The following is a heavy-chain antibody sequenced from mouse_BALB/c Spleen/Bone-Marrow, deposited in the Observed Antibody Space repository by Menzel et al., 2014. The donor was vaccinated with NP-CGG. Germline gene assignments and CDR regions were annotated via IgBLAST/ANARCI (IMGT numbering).Heavy chain of an antibody. CDR3: AREDYGNSWFAY. Sequence: VQLQQSGAELVRPGSSVKISCKASGYAISGYWMNWVKQRPGQGLEWIGQIYPGDDDTIYNGKFKGKATPTADKSSNTAYMQLSSLTSEDSAVYLCAREDYGNSWFAYWGQGTLVTVSA. D-gene: IGHD2-1*01. CDR2: IYPGDDDT. J-gene: IGHJ3*01. CDR1: GYAISGYW. V-gene: IGHV1-80*01.